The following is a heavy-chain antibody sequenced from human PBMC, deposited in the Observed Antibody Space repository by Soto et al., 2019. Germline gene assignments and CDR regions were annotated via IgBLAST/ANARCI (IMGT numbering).Heavy chain of an antibody. V-gene: IGHV6-1*01. CDR1: VYSVSSNTAA. J-gene: IGHJ5*02. D-gene: IGHD6-19*01. CDR3: PRGVAGSVFNL. CDR2: TYYRSNWRH. Sequence: SQTLSLTCAISVYSVSSNTAAWNWIISSPSRGLEWLGRTYYRSNWRHDYAVSVKSRITVNPDTSKNHFSLQLNSVTPDDTAVYYCPRGVAGSVFNLWGQGTLVTVSS.